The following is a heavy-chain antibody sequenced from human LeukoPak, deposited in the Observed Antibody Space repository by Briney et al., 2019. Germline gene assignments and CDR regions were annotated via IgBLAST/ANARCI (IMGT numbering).Heavy chain of an antibody. CDR1: GGSISSGDYY. J-gene: IGHJ4*02. D-gene: IGHD6-6*01. V-gene: IGHV4-30-4*08. Sequence: PSETLSLTCTVSGGSISSGDYYWSWLRQPPGKGLEWIVYIYYSGSTYYNPSLKSRVTISVDTSKSQFSLKLSSVTAADTAVYYSARVYWGSSSSPIDYWGQGTLVSVSS. CDR3: ARVYWGSSSSPIDY. CDR2: IYYSGST.